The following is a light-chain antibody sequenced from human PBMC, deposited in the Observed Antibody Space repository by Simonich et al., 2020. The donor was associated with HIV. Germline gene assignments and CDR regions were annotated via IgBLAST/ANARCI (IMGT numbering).Light chain of an antibody. CDR1: SSNIESNT. Sequence: QSVLTQAPSAPGTPGQRVTISCSGSSSNIESNTVNWYQQLPGTAPKLLICSNEQRPSGVPDRFSGSKSGTSASLAISGLQSEDEADYYCAAWDDSLNGPVFGGGTKLTVL. J-gene: IGLJ2*01. CDR2: SNE. V-gene: IGLV1-44*01. CDR3: AAWDDSLNGPV.